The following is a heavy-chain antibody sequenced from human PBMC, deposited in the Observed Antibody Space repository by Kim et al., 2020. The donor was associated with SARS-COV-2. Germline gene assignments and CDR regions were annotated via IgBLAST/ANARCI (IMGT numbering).Heavy chain of an antibody. CDR3: ARQGTYCSSTSCYSGFDP. CDR2: IDPSDSYT. Sequence: GESLKISCKGSGYSFTSYWISWVRQMPGKGLEWMGRIDPSDSYTNYSTSFQGHVTISADKSISTAYLQWSSLKASDTAMYYCARQGTYCSSTSCYSGFDPWGQGTLVTVSS. V-gene: IGHV5-10-1*01. CDR1: GYSFTSYW. J-gene: IGHJ5*02. D-gene: IGHD2-2*02.